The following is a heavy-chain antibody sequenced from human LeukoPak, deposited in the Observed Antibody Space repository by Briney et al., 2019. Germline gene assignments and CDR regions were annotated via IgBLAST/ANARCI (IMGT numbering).Heavy chain of an antibody. CDR1: GGSISSGGYY. CDR3: ARARKDDYVWGYYFDY. V-gene: IGHV4-31*03. Sequence: SETLSLTCTVSGGSISSGGYYWSRIRQHPGKGLEWIGYIYYSGSTYYNPSLKSRVTISVDTSKNQFSLKLSSVTAADTAVYYCARARKDDYVWGYYFDYWGQGTLVTVSS. CDR2: IYYSGST. J-gene: IGHJ4*02. D-gene: IGHD3-16*01.